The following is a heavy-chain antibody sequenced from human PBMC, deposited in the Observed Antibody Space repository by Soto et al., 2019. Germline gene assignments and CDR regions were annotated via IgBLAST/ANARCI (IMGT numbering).Heavy chain of an antibody. Sequence: QVQLVESGGGVVQPGRSLRLSCAASGLTLSNYAMHWVRQAPGKGLEWVAVISYDGSNRYYADSVKGRFTISRDNSKNTLYLHMNSLCAEDTAVYYCARVTQAVAADYWGQGTLVTVSS. V-gene: IGHV3-30-3*01. CDR2: ISYDGSNR. D-gene: IGHD6-19*01. CDR3: ARVTQAVAADY. CDR1: GLTLSNYA. J-gene: IGHJ4*02.